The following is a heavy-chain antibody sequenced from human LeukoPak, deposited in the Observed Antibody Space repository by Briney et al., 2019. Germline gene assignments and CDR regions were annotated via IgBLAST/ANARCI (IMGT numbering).Heavy chain of an antibody. D-gene: IGHD5-12*01. CDR2: ISYDGSNK. CDR1: GFTFSSNA. Sequence: GGSLRLSCAASGFTFSSNAMSWVRQAPGKGLEWVAVISYDGSNKYYADSVKGRFTISRDNSKNTLYLQMNSLRAEDTAVYYCAREYSGYDYVEAFDYWGQGTLVTVSS. CDR3: AREYSGYDYVEAFDY. J-gene: IGHJ4*02. V-gene: IGHV3-30-3*01.